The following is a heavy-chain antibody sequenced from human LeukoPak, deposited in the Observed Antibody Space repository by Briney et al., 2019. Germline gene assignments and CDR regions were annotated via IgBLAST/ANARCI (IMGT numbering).Heavy chain of an antibody. CDR3: ARDLSLGRHDDGEPFDY. J-gene: IGHJ4*02. V-gene: IGHV1-18*01. CDR2: ISGYNGNT. CDR1: GGTFSSYA. D-gene: IGHD4-17*01. Sequence: GASVKVSCKASGGTFSSYAISWVRQAPGQGLEWMGWISGYNGNTNYVQKFRGRVTMTTDTSTSTAYMELRSLSSDDTAVYYCARDLSLGRHDDGEPFDYWGQGTLVTVSS.